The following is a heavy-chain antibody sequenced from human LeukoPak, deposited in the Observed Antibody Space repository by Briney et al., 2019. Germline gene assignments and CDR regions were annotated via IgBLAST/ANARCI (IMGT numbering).Heavy chain of an antibody. CDR3: ARDLPPTIQFDP. J-gene: IGHJ5*02. D-gene: IGHD5-12*01. Sequence: PSQTLSLTCTVSGRSISSGSYYWSWIRQPAGKGLEWIGRIYTSGSTNYNPSLKSRVTMSVDTSKNQFSLKLSSVTAADTAVYYCARDLPPTIQFDPWGQGTLVTVSS. CDR1: GRSISSGSYY. V-gene: IGHV4-61*02. CDR2: IYTSGST.